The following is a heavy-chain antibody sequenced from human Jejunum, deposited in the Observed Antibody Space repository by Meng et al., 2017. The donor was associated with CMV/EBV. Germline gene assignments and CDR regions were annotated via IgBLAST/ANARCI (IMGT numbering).Heavy chain of an antibody. D-gene: IGHD3-16*01. CDR2: ISAYNGNT. V-gene: IGHV1-18*01. CDR3: ARASRVLGGFDY. CDR1: GYTCTNYG. Sequence: QAHLAQSGGEVKKPAASLKVSCKASGYTCTNYGISWVRQAPGQGLEWMGWISAYNGNTNYAQTLQGRVTMTTDTSTSTAYMELRSLRSDDTAVYYCARASRVLGGFDYWGQGTPVTVSS. J-gene: IGHJ4*02.